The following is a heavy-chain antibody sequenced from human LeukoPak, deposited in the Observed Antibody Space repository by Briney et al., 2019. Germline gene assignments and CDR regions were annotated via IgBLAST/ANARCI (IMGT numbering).Heavy chain of an antibody. CDR2: MKEDGSEK. CDR3: ATGGALRGYWGH. D-gene: IGHD7-27*01. V-gene: IGHV3-7*01. CDR1: GFTFSEST. J-gene: IGHJ4*02. Sequence: GGSLRLSCVVSGFTFSESTMTWVRQAPGKGLEWVAKMKEDGSEKYYVDSVKGRFTISRDNTRNSLYLQMNSLRADDTAMYYCATGGALRGYWGHWARGTLVTVSS.